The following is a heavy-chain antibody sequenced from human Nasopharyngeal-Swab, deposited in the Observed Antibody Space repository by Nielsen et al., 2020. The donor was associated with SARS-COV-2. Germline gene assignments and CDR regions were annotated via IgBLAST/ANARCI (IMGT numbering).Heavy chain of an antibody. Sequence: GESLKISCAASGFTFSSYGMHWVRQAPGKGLEWVAVIWYDGSNKYYADSVKGRFTISRDNSKNTLYLQMNSLRAEDTAVYYCASSAPYYDFWSGYRRPYGMDVWGQGTTVTVSS. CDR3: ASSAPYYDFWSGYRRPYGMDV. CDR1: GFTFSSYG. J-gene: IGHJ6*02. V-gene: IGHV3-33*01. CDR2: IWYDGSNK. D-gene: IGHD3-3*01.